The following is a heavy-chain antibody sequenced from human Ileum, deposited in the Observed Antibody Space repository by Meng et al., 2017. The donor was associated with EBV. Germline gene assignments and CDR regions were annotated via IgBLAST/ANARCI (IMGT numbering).Heavy chain of an antibody. V-gene: IGHV1-18*01. CDR3: ARNRPRGVATGANWFDP. CDR1: GYTFTSYG. Sequence: QGQLVQSGAEVKKPGASVKVSCKASGYTFTSYGTSWVRQAPGQGLEWMGWISAYNGNTNYAQKLQGRVTMTTDTSTSTAYMELRSLRSDDTAVYYCARNRPRGVATGANWFDPWGQGTLVTVSS. J-gene: IGHJ5*02. CDR2: ISAYNGNT. D-gene: IGHD5-12*01.